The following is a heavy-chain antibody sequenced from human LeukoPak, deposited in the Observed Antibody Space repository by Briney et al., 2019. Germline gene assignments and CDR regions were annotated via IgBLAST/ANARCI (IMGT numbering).Heavy chain of an antibody. D-gene: IGHD5-18*01. Sequence: PGGSLRLSCAASGFKYDDHAMHWVRQAPGKGLEWVSGITWNSGRIGYADSVKGRFTISRDNAKSSLYLQVNSLREEDTALYYCAKDRTAYSYGSIDHWGQGTLVTVSS. V-gene: IGHV3-9*01. CDR2: ITWNSGRI. J-gene: IGHJ4*02. CDR1: GFKYDDHA. CDR3: AKDRTAYSYGSIDH.